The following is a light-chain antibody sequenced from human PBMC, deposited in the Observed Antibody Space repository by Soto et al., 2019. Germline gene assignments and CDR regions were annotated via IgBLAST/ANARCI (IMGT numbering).Light chain of an antibody. V-gene: IGKV3-11*01. CDR1: QSLXSY. J-gene: IGKJ1*01. Sequence: LVLTQSPATLSLSPRERGTLSYWARQSLXSYLEGYHHEPAQAPSLIIYXASNRDTGIPARFSASGSGTDFTLTISDVQPEDLAIYYCHQRQSWPRTFGQGTKV. CDR3: HQRQSWPRT. CDR2: XAS.